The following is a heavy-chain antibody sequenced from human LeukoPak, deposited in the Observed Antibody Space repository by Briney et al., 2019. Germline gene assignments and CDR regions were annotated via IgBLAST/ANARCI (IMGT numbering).Heavy chain of an antibody. CDR3: ATAGIVVVTYYFDY. J-gene: IGHJ4*02. Sequence: ASVKVSCKASGYTFTSYDINWVRQATGQGLEWMGWMNPNSGNTGYAQKFQGRVTMTRNTSISTAYMELSSLRSEDTAVYYCATAGIVVVTYYFDYWGQGTLVTVSS. V-gene: IGHV1-8*01. CDR1: GYTFTSYD. CDR2: MNPNSGNT. D-gene: IGHD3-22*01.